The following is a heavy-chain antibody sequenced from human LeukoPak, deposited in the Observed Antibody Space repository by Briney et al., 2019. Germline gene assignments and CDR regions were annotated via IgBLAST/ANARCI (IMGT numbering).Heavy chain of an antibody. Sequence: SETLSLTCTASGGSISSYYWSWIRQPPGKGLEWIGYIYTSGSTNYNPSLKSRVTISVDTSKNQFSLKLSSVTAADTAVYYCARGAYSSSWFNWFDPWGQGTLVTVSS. CDR1: GGSISSYY. CDR3: ARGAYSSSWFNWFDP. D-gene: IGHD6-13*01. CDR2: IYTSGST. V-gene: IGHV4-4*09. J-gene: IGHJ5*02.